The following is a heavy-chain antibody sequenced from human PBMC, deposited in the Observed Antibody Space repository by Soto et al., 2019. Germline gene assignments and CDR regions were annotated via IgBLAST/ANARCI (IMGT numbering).Heavy chain of an antibody. CDR2: IHPSGGGT. Sequence: ASVKVSCKPSGYTFNTYYLHWVRQAPGQALEWMGVIHPSGGGTTYAQKFLGRVTVTRDTSTSTVFMELSSLRSDDTAVYYCARGGHIAVVTASFDYWGKGNLVTVSS. J-gene: IGHJ4*01. D-gene: IGHD2-21*02. CDR1: GYTFNTYY. V-gene: IGHV1-46*02. CDR3: ARGGHIAVVTASFDY.